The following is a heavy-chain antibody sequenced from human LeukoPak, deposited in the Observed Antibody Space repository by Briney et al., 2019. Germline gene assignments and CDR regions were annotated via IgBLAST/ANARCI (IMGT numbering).Heavy chain of an antibody. V-gene: IGHV3-48*01. CDR2: ITSSSRTI. D-gene: IGHD5-18*01. CDR3: VRVTHSSYSYGYGHGDY. CDR1: GFTFSAYA. Sequence: GGSLRLSCAASGFTFSAYAMVWVRQAPGKGLEWVSYITSSSRTIYYADSVKGRFTISRDNSKNTLYLQMNSLRAEDTAVYYCVRVTHSSYSYGYGHGDYWGQGTLVTVSS. J-gene: IGHJ4*02.